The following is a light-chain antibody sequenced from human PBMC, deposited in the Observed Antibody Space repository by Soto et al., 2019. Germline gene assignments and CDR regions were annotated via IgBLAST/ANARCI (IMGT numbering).Light chain of an antibody. CDR1: QSISNW. Sequence: DIQMTQSPSTLSASVGDRVTITCRASQSISNWLAWYQQRPGKAPKLLIYDASSLESGVPSRFSGSGSGTEFSLTISRLQPDDFATYYCQQYNSYSVNAFGQGTKVDIK. CDR2: DAS. V-gene: IGKV1-5*01. CDR3: QQYNSYSVNA. J-gene: IGKJ2*01.